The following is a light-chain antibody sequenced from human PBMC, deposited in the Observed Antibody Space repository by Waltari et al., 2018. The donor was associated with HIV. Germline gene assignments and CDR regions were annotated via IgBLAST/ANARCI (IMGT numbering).Light chain of an antibody. Sequence: QSVLRQPPSASGTPGQRVTISCSGSRSNIGSNNVNWYQQLPGTAPKLLIYRKHRRPPGLPVRFSGSKAGTTPALAISGLQSEDDADYYCSAWDDDVNALFGGGTKLTVL. CDR2: RKH. CDR3: SAWDDDVNAL. J-gene: IGLJ2*01. V-gene: IGLV1-44*01. CDR1: RSNIGSNN.